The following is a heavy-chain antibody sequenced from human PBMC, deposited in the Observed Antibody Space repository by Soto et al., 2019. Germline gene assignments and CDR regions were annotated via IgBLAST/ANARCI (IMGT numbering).Heavy chain of an antibody. Sequence: ASVNVSCKASGYTFTSYGMHWVRQAPGQGLEWMGIINPSGGSTSYAQKFQGRVTMTRDTSTSTVYMELSSLRSEDTAVYYCARAHYYDSSGYRAPFDYWGQGTLVTVSS. CDR2: INPSGGST. CDR1: GYTFTSYG. D-gene: IGHD3-22*01. V-gene: IGHV1-46*01. J-gene: IGHJ4*02. CDR3: ARAHYYDSSGYRAPFDY.